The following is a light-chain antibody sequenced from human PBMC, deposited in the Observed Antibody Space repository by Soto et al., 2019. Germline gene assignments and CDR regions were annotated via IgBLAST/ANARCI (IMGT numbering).Light chain of an antibody. Sequence: QSALTQPPSVSAAPGQKVTISCSGSSSNIGNNYVSWYQQLPGTAPKLLIYDNYKRPSGIPDRFSGSKSGTSATLDITGLQTGDEADYYCGTWDSSLSAEVVFGGGTQLSVL. CDR1: SSNIGNNY. CDR3: GTWDSSLSAEVV. CDR2: DNY. J-gene: IGLJ2*01. V-gene: IGLV1-51*01.